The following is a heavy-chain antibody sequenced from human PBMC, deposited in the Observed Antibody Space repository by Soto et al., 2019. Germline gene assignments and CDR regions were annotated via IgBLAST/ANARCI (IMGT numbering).Heavy chain of an antibody. Sequence: GGSLRLSCAASGFTFSSYEMNWVRQAPGKGLEWVSYISSSGSTIYYADSVKGRFTISRDNTKNSLYLQMNSLRAEDTAVYYCARDPPGHYFDYWGQGTLVTVSS. J-gene: IGHJ4*02. V-gene: IGHV3-48*03. CDR1: GFTFSSYE. CDR3: ARDPPGHYFDY. CDR2: ISSSGSTI.